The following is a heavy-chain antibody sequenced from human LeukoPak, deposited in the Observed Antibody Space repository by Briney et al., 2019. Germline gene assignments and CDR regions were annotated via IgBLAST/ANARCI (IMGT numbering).Heavy chain of an antibody. D-gene: IGHD5-12*01. CDR3: ARDYSGNDYIDY. J-gene: IGHJ4*02. CDR2: IYSSGST. Sequence: PGGSLRLSCAASGFTVSSNYMIWVRQAPGKGLEWVSVIYSSGSTYYADSVKGRFTISRDNSKKTLYLQMNSLRAEDTAVYYCARDYSGNDYIDYWGQGSLVTVHS. CDR1: GFTVSSNY. V-gene: IGHV3-53*01.